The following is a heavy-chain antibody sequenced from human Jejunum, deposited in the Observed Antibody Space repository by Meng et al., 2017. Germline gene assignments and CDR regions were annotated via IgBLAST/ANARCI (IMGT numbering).Heavy chain of an antibody. Sequence: LLQESGPLVVTPSDTLAPTFTVSGGSLSGHYWSWIRQSPWKGLEWIGHIYYSGNTNYNPSLKSRVTLSLHTSENQFSLQLTSVTAADTAVYYCATDVYGDGLAYLDYWGQGSLVTVSS. CDR3: ATDVYGDGLAYLDY. J-gene: IGHJ4*02. CDR1: GGSLSGHY. V-gene: IGHV4-59*11. D-gene: IGHD4-17*01. CDR2: IYYSGNT.